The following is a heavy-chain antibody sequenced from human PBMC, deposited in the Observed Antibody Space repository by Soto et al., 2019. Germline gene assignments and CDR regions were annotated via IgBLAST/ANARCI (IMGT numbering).Heavy chain of an antibody. Sequence: EVQLMESGGGLVQPGGSLRLSCAASGFTFSSYWMHWVRQAPGKGLVWVSRINSDGSSTTYADSVKGRFTISRDNAKNTLYLQMNSLRAEDTAVDSCVRGEGGWETYWGQGTLVSVSS. CDR3: VRGEGGWETY. D-gene: IGHD6-19*01. J-gene: IGHJ4*02. CDR2: INSDGSST. CDR1: GFTFSSYW. V-gene: IGHV3-74*01.